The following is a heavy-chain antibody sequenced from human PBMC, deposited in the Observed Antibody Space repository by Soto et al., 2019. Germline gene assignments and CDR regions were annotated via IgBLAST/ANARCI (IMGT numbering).Heavy chain of an antibody. J-gene: IGHJ4*02. Sequence: SLRLSCAASGFTFSDYSMNWVRQAPGKGLEWVSYISSTSGTINYADSVKGRFAISRDNARNSLYLQMNSLRDEDTAVYYCARDPYRSGTYNMIWGQGTLVTVSS. V-gene: IGHV3-48*02. CDR3: ARDPYRSGTYNMI. D-gene: IGHD3-10*01. CDR2: ISSTSGTI. CDR1: GFTFSDYS.